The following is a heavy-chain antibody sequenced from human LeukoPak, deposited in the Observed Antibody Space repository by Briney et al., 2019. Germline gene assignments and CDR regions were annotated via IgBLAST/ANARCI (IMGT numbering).Heavy chain of an antibody. D-gene: IGHD3-22*01. V-gene: IGHV3-23*01. CDR2: ISSSGDIT. J-gene: IGHJ4*02. Sequence: PGGSLRLSCAASGFTFNNYAMSWVRQASGKGLEWVAAISSSGDITFYADSVKGRFTISRDNSRYTLYLQMNSLRAEDAAVYYCAKDRPNYYESNGHYYRLNGDYWGQGTLVTVSS. CDR3: AKDRPNYYESNGHYYRLNGDY. CDR1: GFTFNNYA.